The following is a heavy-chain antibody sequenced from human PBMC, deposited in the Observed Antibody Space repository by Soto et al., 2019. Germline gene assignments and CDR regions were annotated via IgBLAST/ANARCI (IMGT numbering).Heavy chain of an antibody. Sequence: GQSLKISCKGSGYSFPSQWIGWVRQTPGKGLEWMGSIYPADSDTRYSPSFQGQVTISADKSIRTAYLEWSNLKASDTAMYYCARIPRNTPSYYDHSYGMDVWGQGTTVTVSS. D-gene: IGHD2-21*01. CDR3: ARIPRNTPSYYDHSYGMDV. CDR2: IYPADSDT. J-gene: IGHJ6*02. V-gene: IGHV5-51*01. CDR1: GYSFPSQW.